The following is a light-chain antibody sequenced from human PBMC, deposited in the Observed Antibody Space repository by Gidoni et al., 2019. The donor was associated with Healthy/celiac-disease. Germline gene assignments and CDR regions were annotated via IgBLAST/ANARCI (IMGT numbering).Light chain of an antibody. V-gene: IGKV1-39*01. CDR2: AAS. J-gene: IGKJ2*01. CDR3: QQSYSTPLYT. CDR1: QSISSY. Sequence: DLQMTQSPSSLSASVGDRVTITCRASQSISSYLNWYQQKPGKAPKLLIYAASSLQSGVPSRFSGSGSGTDFTLNISSLQPEDFATYYCQQSYSTPLYTFGQGTKLEIK.